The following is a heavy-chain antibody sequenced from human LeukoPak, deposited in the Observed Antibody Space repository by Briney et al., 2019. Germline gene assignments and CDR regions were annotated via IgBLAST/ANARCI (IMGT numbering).Heavy chain of an antibody. D-gene: IGHD6-13*01. CDR3: AKTAGIAAAADFDY. CDR2: IYSGGST. CDR1: GFTVSNNY. Sequence: GGSLRLSCAASGFTVSNNYMSWVRQAPGKGLEWVSVIYSGGSTYYADSVKGRFTISRDNSKNTLYLQMNSLRAEDTAVYYCAKTAGIAAAADFDYWGQGTLVTVSS. V-gene: IGHV3-66*01. J-gene: IGHJ4*02.